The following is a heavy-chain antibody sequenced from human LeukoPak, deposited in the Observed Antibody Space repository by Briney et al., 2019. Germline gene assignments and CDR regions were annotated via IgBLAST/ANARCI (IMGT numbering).Heavy chain of an antibody. J-gene: IGHJ4*02. CDR2: IYYSGST. Sequence: KPSETLSLTCTVSGGSISSSSYYRGWIRQPPGKGLEWIGSIYYSGSTYYNPSLKSRVTISVDTSKNQFSLKLSSVTAADTAVYYCVKAVAGSFDYWGQGTLVTVSS. V-gene: IGHV4-39*07. D-gene: IGHD6-19*01. CDR3: VKAVAGSFDY. CDR1: GGSISSSSYY.